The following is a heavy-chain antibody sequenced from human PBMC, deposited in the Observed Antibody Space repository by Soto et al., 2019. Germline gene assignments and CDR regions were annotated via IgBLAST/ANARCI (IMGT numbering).Heavy chain of an antibody. J-gene: IGHJ4*02. Sequence: QVQLQESGPGLVKPSQTLSLTCTVSGGSISSGGYYWSWIRQHPGKGLEWIGYIYYTGSTYYNPSLKSRVTISVDTSKNQFSLELSSVTPADTAMYYCARESSYYGGGGYWGQGTLVTVSS. CDR1: GGSISSGGYY. CDR2: IYYTGST. CDR3: ARESSYYGGGGY. V-gene: IGHV4-31*03. D-gene: IGHD3-16*01.